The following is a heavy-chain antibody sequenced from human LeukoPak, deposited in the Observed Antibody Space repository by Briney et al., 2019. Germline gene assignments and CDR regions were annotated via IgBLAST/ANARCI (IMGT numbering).Heavy chain of an antibody. CDR1: GGSVSSNY. CDR3: ARTGDWSYFDY. D-gene: IGHD2-21*02. J-gene: IGHJ4*02. V-gene: IGHV4-59*02. CDR2: IYNSGNT. Sequence: PSETLSLTCTVSGGSVSSNYWNWIRQPPGKGLEWIGYIYNSGNTNYNPSLKSRVTISVDTSKNHFSLKLSSVTAADTAVYYCARTGDWSYFDYWGQGTLVTVSS.